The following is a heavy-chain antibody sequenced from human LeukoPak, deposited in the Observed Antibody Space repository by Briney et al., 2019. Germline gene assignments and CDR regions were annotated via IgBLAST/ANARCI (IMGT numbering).Heavy chain of an antibody. J-gene: IGHJ3*02. CDR3: ARAVIIGNYPSGRAFDI. CDR2: INPNSGGT. V-gene: IGHV1-2*02. D-gene: IGHD3-10*01. CDR1: GYTFTSYA. Sequence: ASVKVSCKAYGYTFTSYAMHWVRQAPGQRLEWMGWINPNSGGTNYAQTFQGRVTMTRDTSISTAYMELSRLRSDDTAVYYCARAVIIGNYPSGRAFDIWAKGQWSPSLQ.